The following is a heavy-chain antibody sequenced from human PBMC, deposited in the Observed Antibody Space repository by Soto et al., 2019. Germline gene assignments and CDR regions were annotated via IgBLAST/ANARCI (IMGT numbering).Heavy chain of an antibody. Sequence: QVQLQESGPGLVKPSETLSLTCTVSGGSITNYYCSWFRQPPGKGLEWIGYIQYSGYSAYNLSLXXXXXXXXXXXXXXXXXXXXXXXXXXXXXXXXXRHGFGSLHGLVDVWGQGTTVIVSS. CDR3: XRHGFGSLHGLVDV. CDR1: GGSITNYY. V-gene: IGHV4-59*01. D-gene: IGHD3-10*01. J-gene: IGHJ6*02. CDR2: IQYSGYS.